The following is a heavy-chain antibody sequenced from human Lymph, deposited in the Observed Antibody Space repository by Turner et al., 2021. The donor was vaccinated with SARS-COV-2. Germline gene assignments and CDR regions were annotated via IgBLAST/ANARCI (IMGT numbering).Heavy chain of an antibody. J-gene: IGHJ6*02. CDR3: ATDRSSGWPHYYYYTMDV. Sequence: QVQLVQSGAEAKKHGASVKVSCKLSGYTLTELSMHWVRQAPGKGLEWMVGFDPEDGKTIYAQNFQGGVTMTDDTSTDTAYMWLSSLGSEDAAVYFCATDRSSGWPHYYYYTMDVWCLVSTVTVSS. V-gene: IGHV1-24*01. CDR2: FDPEDGKT. CDR1: GYTLTELS. D-gene: IGHD6-19*01.